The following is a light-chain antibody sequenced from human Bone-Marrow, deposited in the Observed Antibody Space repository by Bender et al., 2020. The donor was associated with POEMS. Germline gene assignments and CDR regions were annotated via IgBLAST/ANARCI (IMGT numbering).Light chain of an antibody. CDR2: EGS. CDR3: CSYAGSRTWV. Sequence: QSALTQSASVSGSPGQSITISCTGTSSDVGSYNFVSWYQQYPGKAPKLMIYEGSKRPSGVSKRFSGSKSGNTASLTISGLQAEDEADYYCCSYAGSRTWVFGGGTKLTVL. CDR1: SSDVGSYNF. J-gene: IGLJ3*02. V-gene: IGLV2-23*01.